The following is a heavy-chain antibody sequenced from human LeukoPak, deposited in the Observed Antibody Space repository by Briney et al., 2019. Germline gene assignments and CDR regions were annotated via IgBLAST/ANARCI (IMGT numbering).Heavy chain of an antibody. D-gene: IGHD3-3*01. CDR3: ARVGRGITIFGVVNGPGDAFDI. V-gene: IGHV3-7*01. Sequence: PGGSLRLSCAASGFSFNSYWMSWVRQAPGTGLEWVANIRQDGSERYYADSLKGRFTISRDNAKNSLYLQMNSLRAEDTAVYYCARVGRGITIFGVVNGPGDAFDIWGQGTMVTVSS. CDR1: GFSFNSYW. CDR2: IRQDGSER. J-gene: IGHJ3*02.